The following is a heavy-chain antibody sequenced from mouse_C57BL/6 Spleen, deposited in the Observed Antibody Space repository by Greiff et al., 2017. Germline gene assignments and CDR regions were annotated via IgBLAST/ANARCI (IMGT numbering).Heavy chain of an antibody. D-gene: IGHD2-5*01. Sequence: QVQLQQPGAELVKPGASVKMSCKASGYTFTSYWITWVKQRPGQGLEWIGDIYPGSGSTNYNEKFKSKATLTVETSSSTAYMQLSSLTSEDSAGYYCARAKVYSNFAYWGQGTLVTVSA. CDR3: ARAKVYSNFAY. V-gene: IGHV1-55*01. J-gene: IGHJ3*01. CDR1: GYTFTSYW. CDR2: IYPGSGST.